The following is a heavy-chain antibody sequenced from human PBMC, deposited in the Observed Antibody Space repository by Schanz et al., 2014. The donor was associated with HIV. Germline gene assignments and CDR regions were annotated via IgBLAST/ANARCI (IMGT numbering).Heavy chain of an antibody. D-gene: IGHD3-10*01. CDR1: RFTFNTYA. Sequence: EVQLLESGGGLVQPGGSLRLSCVASRFTFNTYAMAWVRQAPGKGLECVSSIDNNGGRTYYADSVKGRFTISRDNSKYTLYLQMNSLRVEDTAVYYCAKGQRGVVRGDIDYWGQGTLVTVSS. J-gene: IGHJ4*02. V-gene: IGHV3-23*01. CDR3: AKGQRGVVRGDIDY. CDR2: IDNNGGRT.